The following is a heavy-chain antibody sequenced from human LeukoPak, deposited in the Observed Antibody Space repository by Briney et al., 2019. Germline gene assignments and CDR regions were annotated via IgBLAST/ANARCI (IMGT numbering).Heavy chain of an antibody. CDR3: AKEREYYDSSGYSGFDY. D-gene: IGHD3-22*01. CDR2: ISGSGGRT. V-gene: IGHV3-23*01. J-gene: IGHJ4*02. Sequence: GGSLRLSCAASGFTFSSYAMIWVRQAPGKGLEWVSSISGSGGRTYYADSVKGRFTISRDNSKNTLYLQMNSLRAEGTAVYYCAKEREYYDSSGYSGFDYWGQGTLVTVSS. CDR1: GFTFSSYA.